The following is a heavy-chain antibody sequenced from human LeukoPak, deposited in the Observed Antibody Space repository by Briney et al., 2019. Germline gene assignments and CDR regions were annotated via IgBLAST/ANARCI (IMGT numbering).Heavy chain of an antibody. CDR3: ARYGTVTTSIFDY. CDR2: INAGNGNT. V-gene: IGHV1-3*01. D-gene: IGHD4-17*01. CDR1: GYTFTSYA. J-gene: IGHJ4*02. Sequence: ASVKVSCKASGYTFTSYAIHWVRQAPGQSLEWMGWINAGNGNTKYSQKFQGRVTITRDTSATTAYMELSSLRSEDTAVYYCARYGTVTTSIFDYWGPGTLVTVSS.